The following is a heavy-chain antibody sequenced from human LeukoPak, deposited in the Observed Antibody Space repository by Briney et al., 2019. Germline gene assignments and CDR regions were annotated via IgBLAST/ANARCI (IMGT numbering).Heavy chain of an antibody. CDR1: GGSISSSSYY. Sequence: PSETLSLTCTVSGGSISSSSYYWGWLRQPPGKGLEWLRSTYYSGSTYYNPSLKSRVTISVNTSKNQFSLMLSPVTAAATASYYCARRTSCCSTDFWGQGTLVTVSS. V-gene: IGHV4-39*01. D-gene: IGHD2-2*02. J-gene: IGHJ4*02. CDR3: ARRTSCCSTDF. CDR2: TYYSGST.